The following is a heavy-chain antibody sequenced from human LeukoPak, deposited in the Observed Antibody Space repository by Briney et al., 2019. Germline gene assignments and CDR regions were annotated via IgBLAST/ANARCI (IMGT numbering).Heavy chain of an antibody. J-gene: IGHJ6*03. V-gene: IGHV3-11*04. D-gene: IGHD3-3*01. CDR1: GFTFSDYY. CDR3: ARSPITIFGVVIISYYMDV. Sequence: GGSLRLSCAASGFTFSDYYMSWIRQAPGKGLEWVSYISSSGSTIYYADSVKGRFTISRDNAKNSLYLQMNSLRAEDTAVYYCARSPITIFGVVIISYYMDVWGKGTTVTVSS. CDR2: ISSSGSTI.